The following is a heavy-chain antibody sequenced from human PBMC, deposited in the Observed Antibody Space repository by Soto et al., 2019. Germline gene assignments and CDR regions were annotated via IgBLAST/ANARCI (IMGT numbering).Heavy chain of an antibody. CDR1: CGSFSGYY. CDR3: AREAVVVGAATLHSSARSNDVSDI. J-gene: IGHJ3*02. D-gene: IGHD2-15*01. V-gene: IGHV4-34*01. CDR2: INDSGST. Sequence: PSETLSLTCAVYCGSFSGYYWSWIRQPPGKGLEWIGEINDSGSTNYNPSLKSRVTISVDTSNNQFSLKLSSVTAADTAVYYCAREAVVVGAATLHSSARSNDVSDICGQGKMV.